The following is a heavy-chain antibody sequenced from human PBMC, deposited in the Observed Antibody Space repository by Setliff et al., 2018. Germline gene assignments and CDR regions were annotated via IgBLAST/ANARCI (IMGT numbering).Heavy chain of an antibody. Sequence: SETLSLTCAVSGYSISSGYYWGWIRQPPGKGLEWIGEINHSGSTNYNPSLKSRVTISVDTSKNQFSLKLSSVTAAATAVYYCTYSSDYDFWSGYPPALDYWGQGTLVTVSS. CDR2: INHSGST. CDR3: TYSSDYDFWSGYPPALDY. D-gene: IGHD3-3*01. J-gene: IGHJ4*02. CDR1: GYSISSGYY. V-gene: IGHV4-38-2*01.